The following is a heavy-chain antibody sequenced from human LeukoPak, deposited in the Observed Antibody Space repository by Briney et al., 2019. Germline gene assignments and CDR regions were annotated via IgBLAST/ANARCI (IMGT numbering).Heavy chain of an antibody. Sequence: PGGSLRLSCAASGFTFSSYWMSWVRQAPGKGLEGVANIKQDGSEKYYVDSVKGGFTISRDSAKNSLYLRMNSLRAEDTAVYYCARAGGTYYGIAFDIWGQGTMVTVSS. CDR1: GFTFSSYW. CDR3: ARAGGTYYGIAFDI. J-gene: IGHJ3*02. CDR2: IKQDGSEK. D-gene: IGHD1-26*01. V-gene: IGHV3-7*01.